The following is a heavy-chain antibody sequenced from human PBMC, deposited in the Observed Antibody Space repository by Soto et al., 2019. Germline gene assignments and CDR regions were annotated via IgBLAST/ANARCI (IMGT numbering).Heavy chain of an antibody. J-gene: IGHJ4*02. Sequence: EVQLVESGGGLVQPGGSLSLSCAVSGFTFGSYWMHWVRQAPGKGLVWVSRINTDGSTTSYADSVKGRFTISRDNAKNTLYLQMNSVRAEDMAVYYCVIDHTGYSDYWGQGTLVTVSS. CDR3: VIDHTGYSDY. V-gene: IGHV3-74*01. CDR1: GFTFGSYW. D-gene: IGHD3-9*01. CDR2: INTDGSTT.